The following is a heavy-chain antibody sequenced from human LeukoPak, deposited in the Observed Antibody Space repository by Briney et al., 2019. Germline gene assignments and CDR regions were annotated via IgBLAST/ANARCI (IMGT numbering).Heavy chain of an antibody. CDR1: GFSFSSYW. J-gene: IGHJ3*02. D-gene: IGHD2-15*01. CDR2: IQYDGSTT. V-gene: IGHV3-74*01. CDR3: ARALVAGVTLNALDI. Sequence: PGGSLRLSCAASGFSFSSYWMHWVRQAPGKGLVWVARIQYDGSTTNYADSVKGRFTISRDNAKKTLYVQMNSLRAEDTAVYYCARALVAGVTLNALDIWAKGQWSPSLQ.